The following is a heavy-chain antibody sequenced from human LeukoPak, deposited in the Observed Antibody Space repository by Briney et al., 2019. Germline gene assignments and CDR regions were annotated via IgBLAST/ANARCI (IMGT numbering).Heavy chain of an antibody. CDR3: AKVFEVRGARRPKDY. V-gene: IGHV3-30*18. CDR1: GFTFSDYG. CDR2: ISYDGGNK. J-gene: IGHJ4*02. D-gene: IGHD3-10*01. Sequence: GGSLRLSCAASGFTFSDYGMHWVRQAPGKGLEWVALISYDGGNKFYADSVRDRFTISRDNSKNTLFQQMNSLRIEDTGVYYCAKVFEVRGARRPKDYWGQGTLVIVSS.